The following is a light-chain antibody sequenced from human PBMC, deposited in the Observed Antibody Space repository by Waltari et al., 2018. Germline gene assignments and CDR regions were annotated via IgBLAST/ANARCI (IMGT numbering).Light chain of an antibody. J-gene: IGLJ2*01. Sequence: QSVLTPPPSASGTPGQRVTISCSGSSSNIGSNYVSWYQQLPGTAPKLLIYRNNQRPSGVPDRFSGSKSGTSASLAISGLRSEDEADYYCAAWDDSLSGVVFGGGTKLTVL. CDR1: SSNIGSNY. CDR3: AAWDDSLSGVV. V-gene: IGLV1-47*01. CDR2: RNN.